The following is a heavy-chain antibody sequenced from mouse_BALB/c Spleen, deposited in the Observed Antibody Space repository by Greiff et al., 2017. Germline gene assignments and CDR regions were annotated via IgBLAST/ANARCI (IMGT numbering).Heavy chain of an antibody. D-gene: IGHD2-4*01. CDR2: INSNGGST. J-gene: IGHJ4*01. CDR1: GFTFSSYY. CDR3: ARRPMITTDYYAMDY. Sequence: EVHLVESGGGLVKLGGSLKLSCAASGFTFSSYYMSWVRQTPEKRLELVAAINSNGGSTYYPDTVKGRFTISRDNAKNTLYLQMSSLKSEDTALYYCARRPMITTDYYAMDYWGQGTSVTVSS. V-gene: IGHV5-6-2*01.